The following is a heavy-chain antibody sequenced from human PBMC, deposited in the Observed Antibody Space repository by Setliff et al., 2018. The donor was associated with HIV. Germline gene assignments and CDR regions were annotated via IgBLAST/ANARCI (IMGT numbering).Heavy chain of an antibody. CDR3: ARDYWKVPDH. D-gene: IGHD1-1*01. V-gene: IGHV1-69*06. CDR2: IIPIFGTA. CDR1: GDTFSNYA. J-gene: IGHJ4*02. Sequence: SVKVSCKASGDTFSNYAISWVRQAPGQGLEWMGGIIPIFGTANHAQKFEGRVTITADKSTSTAYMEVNSLRFEDTAVYYCARDYWKVPDHWGQGTLVTVSS.